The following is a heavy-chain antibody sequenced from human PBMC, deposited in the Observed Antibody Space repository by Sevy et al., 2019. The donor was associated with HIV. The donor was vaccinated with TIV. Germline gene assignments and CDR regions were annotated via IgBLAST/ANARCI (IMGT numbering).Heavy chain of an antibody. Sequence: ASVKVSCKASGYNFISYGISWVRQAPGQGLEWMGWISSYNSETNYARKFQGRPTMTTETSTSTVDLELRSLTSDDSAVYYCARDPSVQWSLYFFDFSGQGTLVSVSS. CDR2: ISSYNSET. J-gene: IGHJ4*02. V-gene: IGHV1-18*04. CDR1: GYNFISYG. CDR3: ARDPSVQWSLYFFDF. D-gene: IGHD2-8*01.